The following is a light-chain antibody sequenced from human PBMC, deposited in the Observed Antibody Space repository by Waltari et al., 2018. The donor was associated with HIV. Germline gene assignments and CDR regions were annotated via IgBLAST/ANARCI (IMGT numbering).Light chain of an antibody. V-gene: IGLV1-47*01. Sequence: QSVVTQPPSASGTPGQRVTISCSGSSSNIGSNYVYWYQQVPGTAPKVLIDRSNRRPSGVPDRFAGPKSGTSASLAISGLRSEDGADYYCAAWDDSLSGPVFGGGTKLTVL. CDR3: AAWDDSLSGPV. J-gene: IGLJ3*02. CDR1: SSNIGSNY. CDR2: RSN.